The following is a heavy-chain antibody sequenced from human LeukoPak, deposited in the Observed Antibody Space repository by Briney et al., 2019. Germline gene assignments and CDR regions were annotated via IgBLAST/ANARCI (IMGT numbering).Heavy chain of an antibody. V-gene: IGHV3-13*01. CDR3: ARAGNYYYGMDV. J-gene: IGHJ6*02. Sequence: GGSLRLSCAASGFTFSTYDIHWVRQAPGKGLEWVSSIGTAGDTYYAGSVKGRFTVSRENAKSSLYLQTNSLRVGDTAVYYCARAGNYYYGMDVWGQGTTVTVSS. CDR2: IGTAGDT. CDR1: GFTFSTYD.